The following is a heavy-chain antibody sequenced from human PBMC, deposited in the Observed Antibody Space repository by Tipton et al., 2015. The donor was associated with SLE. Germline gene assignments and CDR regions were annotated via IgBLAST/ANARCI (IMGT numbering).Heavy chain of an antibody. Sequence: TLSLTCAVYGGSFSGYFWTWIRQPPGKGLEWIGSIYHSGSTYYNPSLKSRVTISVDTSKNQFSLKLSSVTAADTAVYYCASEAGVGGVMFHDAFDIWGQGTMVTVSS. V-gene: IGHV4-34*01. D-gene: IGHD3-16*01. CDR3: ASEAGVGGVMFHDAFDI. CDR1: GGSFSGYF. CDR2: IYHSGST. J-gene: IGHJ3*02.